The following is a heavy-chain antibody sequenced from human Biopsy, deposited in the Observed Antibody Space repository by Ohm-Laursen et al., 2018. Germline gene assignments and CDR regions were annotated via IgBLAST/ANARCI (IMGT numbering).Heavy chain of an antibody. CDR3: AKGEDLTAGAEYFQY. CDR2: INPNCRTT. V-gene: IGHV1-2*04. Sequence: ASVKASCKISRYTFTGYFLHYVRQGPGQGVGGRGWINPNCRTTKIAENFQGSVTMTRDTSITTAYLGLTRLTSDDTAVYFSAKGEDLTAGAEYFQYWGQGALITVSS. CDR1: RYTFTGYF. D-gene: IGHD3-9*01. J-gene: IGHJ1*01.